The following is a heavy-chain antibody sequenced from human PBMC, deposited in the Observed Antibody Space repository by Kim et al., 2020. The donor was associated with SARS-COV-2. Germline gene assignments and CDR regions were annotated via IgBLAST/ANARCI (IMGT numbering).Heavy chain of an antibody. D-gene: IGHD3-9*01. Sequence: GGSLRLSCAASGFTFSNYSMNWVRQAPGKGLEWVSSISSSSSYIYYADSVKGRFTISRDNAKNSLYLQMNSLRAEDTAVYYCARAHILTGYWGTYGMDVWGQGTTVTVSS. CDR1: GFTFSNYS. J-gene: IGHJ6*02. CDR3: ARAHILTGYWGTYGMDV. V-gene: IGHV3-21*01. CDR2: ISSSSSYI.